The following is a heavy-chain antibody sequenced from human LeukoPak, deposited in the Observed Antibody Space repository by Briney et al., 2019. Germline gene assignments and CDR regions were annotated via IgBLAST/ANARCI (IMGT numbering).Heavy chain of an antibody. V-gene: IGHV3-48*03. J-gene: IGHJ6*04. CDR3: AELGITMIGGV. CDR1: GFTFSSYE. D-gene: IGHD3-10*02. CDR2: ISGSGRTM. Sequence: PGGSLRLSCAASGFTFSSYEMNWVRQAPGKGVEWVSYISGSGRTMHYADTVKGRFSISRDNAKNSLYLQMNSLRAEDKAVYYCAELGITMIGGVWGKGTTVTISS.